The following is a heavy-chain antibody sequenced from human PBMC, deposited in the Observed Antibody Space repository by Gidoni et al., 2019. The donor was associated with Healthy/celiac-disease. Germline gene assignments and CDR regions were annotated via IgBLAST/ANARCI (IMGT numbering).Heavy chain of an antibody. Sequence: QVQLVQSGAEVKKPGASVKVSCKASGYTFTSYYMHWVRQALGQGLRWMGIINPVGGRTTYARKFQGRVTMTRDTSTSTVYMKLGSLSSGDTAEYYCAANWDSGIVFNIWGQGTMSPSL. V-gene: IGHV1-46*03. J-gene: IGHJ3*02. CDR3: AANWDSGIVFNI. CDR2: INPVGGRT. D-gene: IGHD3-10*01. CDR1: GYTFTSYY.